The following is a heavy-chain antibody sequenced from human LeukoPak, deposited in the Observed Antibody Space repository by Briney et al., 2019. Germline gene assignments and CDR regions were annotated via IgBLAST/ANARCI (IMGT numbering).Heavy chain of an antibody. CDR2: ISSSSSYI. Sequence: GGSLRLSCAASGFTFSSYSMNWVRQAPGKVLEWVSSISSSSSYIYYADSVKGRFTISRDNAKNSLYLQMNSLRAEDTAVYYCARAPPARVPYYYYYMDVWGKGTTVTVSS. CDR1: GFTFSSYS. V-gene: IGHV3-21*01. CDR3: ARAPPARVPYYYYYMDV. J-gene: IGHJ6*03. D-gene: IGHD2-2*01.